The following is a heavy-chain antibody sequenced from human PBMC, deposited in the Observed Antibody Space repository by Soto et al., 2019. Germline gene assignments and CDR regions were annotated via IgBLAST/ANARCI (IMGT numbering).Heavy chain of an antibody. CDR2: ISGSGGST. CDR3: AKFMYDYGDYDYFDY. V-gene: IGHV3-23*01. D-gene: IGHD4-17*01. CDR1: GFTFSSYA. Sequence: EVQLWESGGGLVQPGGSLRLSCAASGFTFSSYAMSWVRQAPGKGLEWVSAISGSGGSTYYADSAKGRFTISRDTSTTTLYLQMNSLRAEDTAVYYCAKFMYDYGDYDYFDYWGHGTLVTVSS. J-gene: IGHJ4*01.